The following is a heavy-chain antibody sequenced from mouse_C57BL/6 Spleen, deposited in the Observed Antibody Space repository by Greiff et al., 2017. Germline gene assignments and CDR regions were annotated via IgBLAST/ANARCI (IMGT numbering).Heavy chain of an antibody. Sequence: QVQLQQPGAELVKPGASVKLSCKASGYTFTSYWMQWVKQRPGQGLEWIGEFDPSDSYTNYNQKFKGKATLSVDTSSSTAYMQLSSLTSEDSAVYYCARWDGYSPLAMDYWGQGTSVTVSS. D-gene: IGHD2-3*01. J-gene: IGHJ4*01. CDR1: GYTFTSYW. CDR3: ARWDGYSPLAMDY. CDR2: FDPSDSYT. V-gene: IGHV1-50*01.